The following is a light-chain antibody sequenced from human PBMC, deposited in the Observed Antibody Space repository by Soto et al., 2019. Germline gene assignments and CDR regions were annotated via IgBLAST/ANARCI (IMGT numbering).Light chain of an antibody. CDR1: SSDIGSNNY. J-gene: IGLJ1*01. Sequence: QSALTQPASVSGSPGQSITISCTGTSSDIGSNNYVSWYQQHPGKAPKVMIYEVSNRPSGVSNRFSGSKSGYTASLTISGLQAEDEADYYCSSYTPNSVTLYVFGTGTKGTVL. CDR3: SSYTPNSVTLYV. CDR2: EVS. V-gene: IGLV2-14*01.